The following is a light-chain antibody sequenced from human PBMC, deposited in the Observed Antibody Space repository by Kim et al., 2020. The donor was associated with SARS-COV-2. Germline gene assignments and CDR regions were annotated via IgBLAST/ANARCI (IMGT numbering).Light chain of an antibody. J-gene: IGLJ1*01. V-gene: IGLV2-14*03. CDR3: SSYTSSSTLYV. CDR2: DVS. CDR1: SSDVGGYNY. Sequence: QSITISCTGTSSDVGGYNYVSWYQQHPGKAPKLTIYDVSNRPSGVSNRFSGSKSGNTASLTISGLQAEDEADYYCSSYTSSSTLYVFGTGTKVTVL.